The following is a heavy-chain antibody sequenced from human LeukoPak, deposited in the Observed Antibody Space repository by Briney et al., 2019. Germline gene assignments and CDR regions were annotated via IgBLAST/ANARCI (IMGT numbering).Heavy chain of an antibody. J-gene: IGHJ4*02. CDR3: ARDEGIQLWFGYFDY. D-gene: IGHD5-18*01. CDR1: GYIFTSYY. V-gene: IGHV1-46*01. CDR2: INPSGGST. Sequence: ASVKVSCKASGYIFTSYYIHWVRQAPGQGLEWMGIINPSGGSTSYAQKFQGRVTMTRDTSTSIVYMELSSLRSEDTAVYYCARDEGIQLWFGYFDYWGQGTLVTVSS.